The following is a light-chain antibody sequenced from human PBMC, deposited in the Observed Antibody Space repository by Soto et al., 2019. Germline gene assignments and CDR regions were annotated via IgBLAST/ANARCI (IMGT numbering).Light chain of an antibody. V-gene: IGKV3-20*01. CDR2: DAS. J-gene: IGKJ4*01. CDR1: QSVANNY. Sequence: EIVLTQSPGTLSLSPGERATLSCRASQSVANNYLAWYQQKPGQAPRFLMYDASSRATGIPDRFSGSGSGTDFTLTISRLEPEDFAVYYCEQYVRTPLTLGGGTKVEIK. CDR3: EQYVRTPLT.